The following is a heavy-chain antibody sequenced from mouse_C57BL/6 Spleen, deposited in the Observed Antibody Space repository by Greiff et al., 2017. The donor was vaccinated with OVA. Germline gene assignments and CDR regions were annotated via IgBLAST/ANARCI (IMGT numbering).Heavy chain of an antibody. CDR2: ISYDGSN. D-gene: IGHD1-1*01. V-gene: IGHV3-6*01. CDR1: GYSITSGYY. CDR3: ARRTTVVPMDY. Sequence: EVQLQESGPGLVKPSQSLSLTCSVTGYSITSGYYWNWIRQFPGNKLEWMGYISYDGSNNYNPSLKNRISITRDTSKNQFFLKLNSVTTEDTATYYCARRTTVVPMDYWGQGTSVTVSS. J-gene: IGHJ4*01.